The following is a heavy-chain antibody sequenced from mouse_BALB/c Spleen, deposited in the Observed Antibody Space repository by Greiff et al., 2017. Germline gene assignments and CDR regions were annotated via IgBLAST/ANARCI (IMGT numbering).Heavy chain of an antibody. J-gene: IGHJ1*01. CDR1: GYSITSGYY. V-gene: IGHV3-6*02. CDR3: ARSLLRLHWYFDV. Sequence: EVQLVESGPGLVKPSQSLSLTCSVTGYSITSGYYWNWIRQFPGNKLEWMGYISYDGSNNYNPSLKNRISITRDTSKNQFFLKLNSVTTEDTATYYCARSLLRLHWYFDVWGAGTTVTVSS. CDR2: ISYDGSN. D-gene: IGHD1-2*01.